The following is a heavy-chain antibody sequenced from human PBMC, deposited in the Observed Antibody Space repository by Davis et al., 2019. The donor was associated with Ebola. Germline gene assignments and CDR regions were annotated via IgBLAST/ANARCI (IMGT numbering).Heavy chain of an antibody. CDR1: GFTISSNY. CDR3: ARSYGDYAMDV. J-gene: IGHJ6*02. V-gene: IGHV3-53*04. D-gene: IGHD4-17*01. CDR2: IYSGGST. Sequence: PGGSLRLSCAASGFTISSNYMGWVRQAPGKGLEWVSVIYSGGSTYYADSVKGRFTISRHNSKNTLYLQMNSLRAEDTAVYYCARSYGDYAMDVWGQGTTVTVSS.